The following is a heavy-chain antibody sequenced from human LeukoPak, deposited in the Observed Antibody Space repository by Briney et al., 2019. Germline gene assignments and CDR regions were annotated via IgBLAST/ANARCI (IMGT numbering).Heavy chain of an antibody. CDR1: GYTCTVYY. Sequence: ASVKVSCKASGYTCTVYYIHCVRQAPGQRLEGLGIIIPSGDSTKYAEKFHGILTMTRDICACTVYMELSGLRSQVTVAYECARDQEPVGYYYDSSGTSSPFDYWGQGTLVTVSS. V-gene: IGHV1-46*01. D-gene: IGHD3-22*01. CDR2: IIPSGDST. CDR3: ARDQEPVGYYYDSSGTSSPFDY. J-gene: IGHJ4*02.